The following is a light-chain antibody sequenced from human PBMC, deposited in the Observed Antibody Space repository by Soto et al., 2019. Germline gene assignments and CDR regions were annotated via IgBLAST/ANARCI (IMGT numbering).Light chain of an antibody. CDR2: WAS. Sequence: DIVMTQSPDSLAVSLGERATINCKSSQSVLSSSNNMNYLAWYQKKPGQPPVLLISWASTREFWLPDRFSGSVSGTHFTLTISNLQAEDVAVYYCQQYHSAPITFVQGTRLEIK. V-gene: IGKV4-1*01. CDR1: QSVLSSSNNMNY. J-gene: IGKJ5*01. CDR3: QQYHSAPIT.